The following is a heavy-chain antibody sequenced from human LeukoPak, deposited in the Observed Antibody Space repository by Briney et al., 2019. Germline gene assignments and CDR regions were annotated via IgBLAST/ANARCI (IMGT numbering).Heavy chain of an antibody. CDR1: GFTFSRYG. CDR2: ISGGGDST. V-gene: IGHV3-23*01. D-gene: IGHD1-26*01. CDR3: AKEGGSYSFGDAFDI. Sequence: GGSLRLSCATSGFTFSRYGMSWVRQAPGKGLEWVSSISGGGDSTYYADSVKGRFTISRDNSKSTLYLQLNSLRAEDTAVYYCAKEGGSYSFGDAFDIWGQGTMVTVSS. J-gene: IGHJ3*02.